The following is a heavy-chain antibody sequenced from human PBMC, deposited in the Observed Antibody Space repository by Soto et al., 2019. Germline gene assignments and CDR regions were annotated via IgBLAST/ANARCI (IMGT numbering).Heavy chain of an antibody. Sequence: SETLSLTCTVSGGSISSGDYYWSWIRQPPGKGLEWIGYIYYSGSTYYNPSLKSRVTISVDTSKNQFSLKLSSVTAADTAVYYCAGGGYDILTGYSPRDYYGMDVWGKGTTVTVSS. D-gene: IGHD3-9*01. CDR3: AGGGYDILTGYSPRDYYGMDV. V-gene: IGHV4-30-4*01. CDR2: IYYSGST. CDR1: GGSISSGDYY. J-gene: IGHJ6*04.